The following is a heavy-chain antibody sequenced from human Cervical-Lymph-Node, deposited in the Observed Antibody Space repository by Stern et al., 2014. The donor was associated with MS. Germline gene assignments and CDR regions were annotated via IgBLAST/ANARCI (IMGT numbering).Heavy chain of an antibody. V-gene: IGHV1-3*01. CDR2: ISAGGDT. J-gene: IGHJ4*02. Sequence: QVQLVQSGAEVKKPGASVKVSCKTSGDSFTTYAMHWVRQAPGQRLEWLGWISAGGDTKYSQKFQDRVTITRDTSASTAYTEVSSLKSEDTAIYYCASAGGWYEPDYWGQGTLVTVSS. CDR1: GDSFTTYA. D-gene: IGHD6-19*01. CDR3: ASAGGWYEPDY.